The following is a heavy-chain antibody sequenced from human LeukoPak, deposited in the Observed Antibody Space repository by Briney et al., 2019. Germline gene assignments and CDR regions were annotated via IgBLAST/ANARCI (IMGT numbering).Heavy chain of an antibody. CDR3: AKGDPPTYYDILTGQDY. CDR2: ISAGGGST. J-gene: IGHJ4*02. Sequence: PGGSLRLFCAASGFTFSSYAMSWVRQAPGKGLEWVAGISAGGGSTYYADSVKGWFTISRDNSKNMLYLQLNSLRAEDTAVYYCAKGDPPTYYDILTGQDYWGQGTLVTVSS. CDR1: GFTFSSYA. V-gene: IGHV3-23*01. D-gene: IGHD3-9*01.